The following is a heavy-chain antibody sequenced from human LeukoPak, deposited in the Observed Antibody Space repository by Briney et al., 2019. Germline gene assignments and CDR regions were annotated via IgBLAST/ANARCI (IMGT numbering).Heavy chain of an antibody. CDR2: TYYRSTWYT. J-gene: IGHJ4*02. D-gene: IGHD5-18*01. CDR1: GDSVSSNSAS. CDR3: ARADTNTWHKFDY. V-gene: IGHV6-1*01. Sequence: SQTLSLTCAISGDSVSSNSASWNWIRQSPSRGLEWLGRTYYRSTWYTDYALSVKSRITINPDTSKNQFSLQLNSVTPEDTAVYYCARADTNTWHKFDYWGQGTLVTVSS.